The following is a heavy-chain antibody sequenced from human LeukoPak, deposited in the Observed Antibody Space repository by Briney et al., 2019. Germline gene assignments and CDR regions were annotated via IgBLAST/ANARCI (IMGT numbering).Heavy chain of an antibody. CDR2: ISGSGGST. V-gene: IGHV3-23*01. Sequence: PGGSLRLSCAASGFTFSSYSMNWVRQAPGKGLEWVSAISGSGGSTYYADSVKGRFTISRDNSKNTLYLQMNSLRAEDTAVYYCAKGQQLVHNWFDPWGQGTLVTVSS. J-gene: IGHJ5*02. CDR3: AKGQQLVHNWFDP. CDR1: GFTFSSYS. D-gene: IGHD6-13*01.